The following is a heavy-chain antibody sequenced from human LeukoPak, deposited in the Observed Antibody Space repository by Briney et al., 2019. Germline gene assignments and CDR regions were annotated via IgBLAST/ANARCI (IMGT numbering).Heavy chain of an antibody. Sequence: PGGSLRLSCAASGFTFRSYWMSWVRQAPGKGLEWVANIKQDGSEKYYVDSVKGRFTISRDNAKNSLYLQMNSLRAEDTAVYYCTRAYSSGWYFHYFDYWGQGTLVTVSS. V-gene: IGHV3-7*03. CDR2: IKQDGSEK. CDR1: GFTFRSYW. CDR3: TRAYSSGWYFHYFDY. D-gene: IGHD6-19*01. J-gene: IGHJ4*02.